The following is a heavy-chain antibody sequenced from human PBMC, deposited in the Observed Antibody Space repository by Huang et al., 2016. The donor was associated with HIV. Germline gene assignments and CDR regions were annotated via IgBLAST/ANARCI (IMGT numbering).Heavy chain of an antibody. D-gene: IGHD1-26*01. CDR2: ISSSGSDI. CDR3: ARSSGELGAPHN. CDR1: GFTFSDYY. J-gene: IGHJ4*02. V-gene: IGHV3-11*01. Sequence: QVQLVESGGGLVKPGGSLRLSCAASGFTFSDYYMSWIRQAPGNSLEWVSYISSSGSDIYYTDSVKGRFTISRDNAKNSLYRQMNSLRAEDTAVYYCARSSGELGAPHNWGQGTLVTVSS.